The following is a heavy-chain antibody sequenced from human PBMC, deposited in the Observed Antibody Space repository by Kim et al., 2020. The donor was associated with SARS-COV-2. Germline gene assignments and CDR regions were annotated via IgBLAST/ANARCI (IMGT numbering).Heavy chain of an antibody. Sequence: NYAQKLQGRVTMTTDTSTSTAYMELRSLRSDDTAVYYCARHHYSKKFDYWGQGTLVTVSS. CDR3: ARHHYSKKFDY. J-gene: IGHJ4*02. V-gene: IGHV1-18*01. D-gene: IGHD2-15*01.